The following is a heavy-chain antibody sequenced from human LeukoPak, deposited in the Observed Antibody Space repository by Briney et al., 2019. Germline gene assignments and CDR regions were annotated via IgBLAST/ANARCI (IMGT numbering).Heavy chain of an antibody. Sequence: SVKVSCKAPRGTFDSYGISWVRQAPGQGLEWMGGVMAVFGGVKYGQKFQGRATITTDASTSTAYMELRSLTSEDTGIYYCARGELGDRSGFSFFDYWGQGTLVTVSS. CDR1: RGTFDSYG. J-gene: IGHJ4*02. CDR3: ARGELGDRSGFSFFDY. V-gene: IGHV1-69*05. CDR2: VMAVFGGV. D-gene: IGHD3-22*01.